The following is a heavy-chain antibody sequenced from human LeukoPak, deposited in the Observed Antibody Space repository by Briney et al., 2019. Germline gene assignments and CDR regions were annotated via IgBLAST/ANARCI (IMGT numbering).Heavy chain of an antibody. V-gene: IGHV1-18*01. CDR3: ARDPLYYYDSSGHSEPNFDY. J-gene: IGHJ4*02. D-gene: IGHD3-22*01. CDR1: GYTFTSYG. CDR2: ISAYNGNT. Sequence: ASVKVSCKASGYTFTSYGISWVRQAPGQGLEWMGWISAYNGNTNYAQKLQGRVTMTTDTSTSTAYMELRSLRSDDTAVYYCARDPLYYYDSSGHSEPNFDYWGQGTLVTVSS.